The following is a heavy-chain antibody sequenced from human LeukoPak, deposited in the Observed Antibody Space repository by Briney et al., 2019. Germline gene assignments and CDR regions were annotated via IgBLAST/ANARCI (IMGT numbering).Heavy chain of an antibody. D-gene: IGHD3-10*01. Sequence: PGGSLRLSCAASGFTFSNYAIHWLRQAPGKGLEWVAIISYDGTNKYYADSVKGRFTISRDNSKNTLYLQMNSLRAEDTAVYYCARDHNGSGNYYATSYNFDYWGQGTLVTVSS. V-gene: IGHV3-30*04. J-gene: IGHJ4*02. CDR1: GFTFSNYA. CDR3: ARDHNGSGNYYATSYNFDY. CDR2: ISYDGTNK.